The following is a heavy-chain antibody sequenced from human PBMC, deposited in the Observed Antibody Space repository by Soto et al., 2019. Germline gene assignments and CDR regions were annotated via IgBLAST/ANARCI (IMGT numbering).Heavy chain of an antibody. J-gene: IGHJ6*02. CDR1: GYSFTIYW. Sequence: GESLKISCKGSGYSFTIYWIGWVRQMPGKGLEWMGIIYPGDSDTRYSPSFQGQVTISADKSISTAYLQWSSLKASDTAMYYCARHSEAAAGFYYYYYGMDVWGQGTTVTSP. D-gene: IGHD6-13*01. V-gene: IGHV5-51*01. CDR2: IYPGDSDT. CDR3: ARHSEAAAGFYYYYYGMDV.